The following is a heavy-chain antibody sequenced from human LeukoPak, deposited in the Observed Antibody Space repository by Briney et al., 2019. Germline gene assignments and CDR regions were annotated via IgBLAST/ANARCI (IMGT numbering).Heavy chain of an antibody. D-gene: IGHD3-3*01. V-gene: IGHV4-30-2*01. CDR1: GGSISSGGYY. J-gene: IGHJ3*02. CDR2: IYHSGST. Sequence: SQTLSLTCTVSGGSISSGGYYWSWIRQPPGKGLEWIGYIYHSGSTYYNPSLKSRVTISVDTSKNQFSLKLSSVTAADTAVYYCASDDFWTRRGAFDIWGQGTMVTVSS. CDR3: ASDDFWTRRGAFDI.